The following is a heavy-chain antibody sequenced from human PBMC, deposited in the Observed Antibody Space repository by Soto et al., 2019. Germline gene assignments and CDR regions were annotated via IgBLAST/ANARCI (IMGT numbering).Heavy chain of an antibody. J-gene: IGHJ4*02. D-gene: IGHD2-2*01. V-gene: IGHV3-7*01. CDR2: IKQDGSEK. CDR3: ARDPFEGASDY. CDR1: GFNFGASW. Sequence: EVQLMESGGGLVQPGGSLRLSCAASGFNFGASWMAWVRQAPGKGLEWVADIKQDGSEKNYVDSVKGRVTISRDDAKNSLYLQMNSLRAEDTAVYYCARDPFEGASDYWGLGTLVTVSS.